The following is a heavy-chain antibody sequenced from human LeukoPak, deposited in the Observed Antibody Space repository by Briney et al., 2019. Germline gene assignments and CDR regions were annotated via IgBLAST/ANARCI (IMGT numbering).Heavy chain of an antibody. J-gene: IGHJ4*02. CDR3: ARDSQGGNRFLDY. CDR1: GGSFSGYY. Sequence: PSETLSLTCAVYGGSFSGYYWSWIRQPPGKGLEWIGEINHSGSTNYNPSLKSRVTITVDTSKNQFSLKLSSVTAADTAVYYCARDSQGGNRFLDYWAREPWSPSPQ. CDR2: INHSGST. D-gene: IGHD1-14*01. V-gene: IGHV4-34*01.